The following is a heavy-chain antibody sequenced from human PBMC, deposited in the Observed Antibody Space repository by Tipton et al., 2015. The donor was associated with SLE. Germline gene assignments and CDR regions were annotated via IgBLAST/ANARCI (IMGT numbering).Heavy chain of an antibody. CDR1: GDSISSGTYY. CDR2: IDTSGDT. CDR3: ARHDYDDNGYYLHYFDD. D-gene: IGHD3-22*01. Sequence: TLSLTCTVSGDSISSGTYYWSWIRQPAGKGLEWIGRIDTSGDTKYSPSLKSRVTISVDTSKNQFFVKLTSVTAADTATYYCARHDYDDNGYYLHYFDDWGQGTLVTVSS. J-gene: IGHJ4*02. V-gene: IGHV4-61*02.